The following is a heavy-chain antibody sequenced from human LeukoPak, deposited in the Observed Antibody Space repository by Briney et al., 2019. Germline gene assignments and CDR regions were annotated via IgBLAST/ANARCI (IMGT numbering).Heavy chain of an antibody. J-gene: IGHJ4*02. CDR3: ARVRLTRRYYFDY. CDR1: GGSFSGYY. Sequence: ASETLSLTCAVYGGSFSGYYWSWIRQPPGKGLEWIGEINHSGSTNYNPSLKSRVTISVDTSKNQFSLKLSSVTAADTAVYYCARVRLTRRYYFDYWGQGTLVTVSS. D-gene: IGHD2-21*01. V-gene: IGHV4-34*01. CDR2: INHSGST.